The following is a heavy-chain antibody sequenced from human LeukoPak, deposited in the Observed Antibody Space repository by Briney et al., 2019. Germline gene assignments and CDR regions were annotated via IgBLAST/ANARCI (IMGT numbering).Heavy chain of an antibody. CDR3: ARGSQWLARGGFDY. Sequence: GRPSETLSLTCTVSGYSISSAYYWGWIRQPPEKGLEWIGSIYHSGSTYYNPSLKSRVTISVDTSKNQFSLRLTSVTAADTAVYYCARGSQWLARGGFDYWGQGTLVTVSS. J-gene: IGHJ4*02. D-gene: IGHD6-19*01. V-gene: IGHV4-38-2*02. CDR2: IYHSGST. CDR1: GYSISSAYY.